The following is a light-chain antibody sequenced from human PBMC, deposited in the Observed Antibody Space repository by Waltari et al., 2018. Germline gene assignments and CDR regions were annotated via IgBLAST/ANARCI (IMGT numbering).Light chain of an antibody. CDR2: STN. V-gene: IGLV8-61*01. J-gene: IGLJ1*01. CDR3: VLYMGSVHV. CDR1: PGSVPIGSY. Sequence: TVVTQEPSFRVSPGGTGTLTCCLCPGSVPIGSYPRWYPPPPGQSPRTLIHSTNSRSSGVPDRFSGSILGNKAALTSTGAQADDESDYYCVLYMGSVHVFGTGTKVTVL.